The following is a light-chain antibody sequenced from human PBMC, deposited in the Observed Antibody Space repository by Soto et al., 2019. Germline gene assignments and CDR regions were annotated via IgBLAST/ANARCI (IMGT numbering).Light chain of an antibody. Sequence: DIQMTQSPSSLSASVGDRVTICCRASQTVRTYLNWYQQKPGKAPILLIYAASSLPSAVPPRFTGAGSETDFTLTISSLQPEDFGTYYCQQTYSTPITFGQGTRLEIK. J-gene: IGKJ5*01. CDR1: QTVRTY. CDR2: AAS. V-gene: IGKV1-39*01. CDR3: QQTYSTPIT.